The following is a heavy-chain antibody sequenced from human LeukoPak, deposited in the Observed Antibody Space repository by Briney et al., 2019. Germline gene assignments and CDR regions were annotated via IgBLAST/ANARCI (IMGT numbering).Heavy chain of an antibody. Sequence: ASVKVSCKASGYTFTGYYMHWVRQAPGQGLEWMGWINPNSGGTNYAQKFQGRVTMTRNTSISTAYMELSSLRSEDTAVYYCARPGIAVAGPTPLRYWGQGTLVTVSS. D-gene: IGHD6-19*01. CDR1: GYTFTGYY. V-gene: IGHV1-2*02. CDR2: INPNSGGT. CDR3: ARPGIAVAGPTPLRY. J-gene: IGHJ4*02.